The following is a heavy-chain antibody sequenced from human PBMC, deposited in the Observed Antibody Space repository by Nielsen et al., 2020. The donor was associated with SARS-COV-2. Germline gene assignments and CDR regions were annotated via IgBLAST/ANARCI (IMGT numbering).Heavy chain of an antibody. D-gene: IGHD3-10*01. Sequence: PGKGLEWVAVIWYDGSNKYYVDSVKGRFIVSRDNSKNTLYLQMNSLRVEDTAVYYCARHYYGSGSYYTPYYYYGMDVWGQGTTVTVSS. V-gene: IGHV3-33*01. CDR2: IWYDGSNK. J-gene: IGHJ6*02. CDR3: ARHYYGSGSYYTPYYYYGMDV.